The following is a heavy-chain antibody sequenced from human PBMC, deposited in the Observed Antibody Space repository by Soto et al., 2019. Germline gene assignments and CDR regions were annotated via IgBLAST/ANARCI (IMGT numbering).Heavy chain of an antibody. CDR3: ARDAMYNWNYVVGAFDI. Sequence: QVPLVQSGAEVKKPGASVKVSCKASGYTFTSYGISWVRQAPGQGLEWMGWISAYNGNTNYAQKLQGRVTMTTDTSTSPAYMELRSLRSDDTAVYYCARDAMYNWNYVVGAFDIWGQGTMVTVSS. D-gene: IGHD1-7*01. V-gene: IGHV1-18*01. J-gene: IGHJ3*02. CDR1: GYTFTSYG. CDR2: ISAYNGNT.